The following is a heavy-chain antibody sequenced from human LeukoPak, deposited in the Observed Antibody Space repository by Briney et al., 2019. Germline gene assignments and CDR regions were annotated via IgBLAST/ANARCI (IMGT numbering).Heavy chain of an antibody. CDR2: ISYDGSNK. Sequence: GGSLRLSCAASGFTFSSYGMHWVRQAPGKGLEWVAVISYDGSNKYYADSVKGRFTISRDNSKNTLYLQMNSLRAEDTAVYYCARGYCSSTSCYAVGVWGQGTLVTVSS. J-gene: IGHJ4*02. CDR1: GFTFSSYG. V-gene: IGHV3-30*03. D-gene: IGHD2-2*01. CDR3: ARGYCSSTSCYAVGV.